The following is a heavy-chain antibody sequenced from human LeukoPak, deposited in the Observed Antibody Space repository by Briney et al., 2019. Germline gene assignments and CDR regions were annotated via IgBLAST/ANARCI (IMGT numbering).Heavy chain of an antibody. D-gene: IGHD2-2*01. J-gene: IGHJ5*02. V-gene: IGHV4-4*07. CDR1: GGSISGYY. CDR3: ARDKYCSSSSCHFPNWFDP. Sequence: SETLSLTCTVSGGSISGYYCSWIRQPAGKGLEWIGRMYTSGSTNDNPSLKSRVTMSVDTSKNQFSLKLSSVTAADTAVYYCARDKYCSSSSCHFPNWFDPWGQGTLVTVSS. CDR2: MYTSGST.